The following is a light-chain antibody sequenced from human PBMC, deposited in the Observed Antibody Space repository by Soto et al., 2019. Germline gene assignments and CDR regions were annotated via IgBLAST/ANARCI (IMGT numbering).Light chain of an antibody. CDR2: DVS. CDR3: TSYSGTTTLGV. Sequence: QSVLTQPASVSGSPGQSITISCTGSSSDVGGYNYVSWYQQHPGTAPKLIIYDVSDRPSGVSNRFSGSKSGNTASLTISGLQAEDEADYYCTSYSGTTTLGVFGTGTKLTV. J-gene: IGLJ1*01. V-gene: IGLV2-14*03. CDR1: SSDVGGYNY.